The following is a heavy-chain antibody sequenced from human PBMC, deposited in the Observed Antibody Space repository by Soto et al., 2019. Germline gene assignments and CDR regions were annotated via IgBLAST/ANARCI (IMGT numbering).Heavy chain of an antibody. CDR1: GFTFDTYG. D-gene: IGHD6-19*01. CDR2: ITGRGDRT. Sequence: EGQLLESGGGLAQPGGSLRLSCEVFGFTFDTYGMSWVRQAPGKGLEWVAAITGRGDRTDYADSVKGRFTISRDNSNNTLYLEMNILRAEDTAVYYCAKDWGSGWFRAYFDNWGQGTQVTVSS. V-gene: IGHV3-23*01. CDR3: AKDWGSGWFRAYFDN. J-gene: IGHJ4*02.